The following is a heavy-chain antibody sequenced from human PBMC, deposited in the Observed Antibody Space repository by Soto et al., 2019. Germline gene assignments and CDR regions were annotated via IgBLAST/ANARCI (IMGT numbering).Heavy chain of an antibody. Sequence: GGSLRLSCAASGFAFSSSAMHWVRQAPGKGLEWVAVISYDERNNYYADSVKGRFTISRDNSKNTLYLQMNSLRVEDTAVYYCARGGSSYLWYFDLWGPGTLVTVSS. CDR3: ARGGSSYLWYFDL. CDR1: GFAFSSSA. J-gene: IGHJ2*01. D-gene: IGHD1-26*01. CDR2: ISYDERNN. V-gene: IGHV3-30*04.